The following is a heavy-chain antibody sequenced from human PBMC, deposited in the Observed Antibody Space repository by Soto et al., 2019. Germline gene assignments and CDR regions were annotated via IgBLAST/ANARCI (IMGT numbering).Heavy chain of an antibody. D-gene: IGHD2-15*01. CDR1: GYTLTELS. CDR2: FDPEEGET. Sequence: ASVKVSCKVSGYTLTELSMHWVRQAPGKGLEWMGGFDPEEGETIYAQKFQGRVTMTEDTSTDTAYMELSSLRSEDTAVYYCATKYCSGGSCYLDAFDIWGHGTMVTVSS. CDR3: ATKYCSGGSCYLDAFDI. V-gene: IGHV1-24*01. J-gene: IGHJ3*02.